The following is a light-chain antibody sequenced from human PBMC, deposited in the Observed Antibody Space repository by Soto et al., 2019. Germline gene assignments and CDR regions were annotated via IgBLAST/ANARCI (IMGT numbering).Light chain of an antibody. CDR1: QSVSSNY. V-gene: IGKV3-20*01. CDR2: GAS. J-gene: IGKJ2*01. Sequence: IVLTQSPGTLSLSPGERATLSCRASQSVSSNYLAWYQQKPGQAPRLLIYGASSRATGIPDRFSGSVSGTDFTLTISRLEPEDFAVYYCQQYCSPPPAYTFGQGTKLEIK. CDR3: QQYCSPPPAYT.